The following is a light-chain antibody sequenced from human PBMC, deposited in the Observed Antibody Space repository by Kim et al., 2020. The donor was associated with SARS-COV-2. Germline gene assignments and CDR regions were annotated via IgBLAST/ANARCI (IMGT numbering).Light chain of an antibody. CDR1: HDIGNY. CDR3: QQSYSTRWT. Sequence: ASVGDRVTITCRASHDIGNYLNWYQQKPGKAPKVLIYAASNLQSGVPSRFSGSGSGTDFTLTISSLQPEDFATYYCQQSYSTRWTFGQGTKVDIK. V-gene: IGKV1-39*01. J-gene: IGKJ1*01. CDR2: AAS.